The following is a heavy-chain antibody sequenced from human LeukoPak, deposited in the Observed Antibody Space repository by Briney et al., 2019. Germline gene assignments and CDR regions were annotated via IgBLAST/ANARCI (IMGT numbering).Heavy chain of an antibody. J-gene: IGHJ4*02. V-gene: IGHV3-7*01. CDR3: AKDLIIVVVPAAIPDY. CDR1: GFTFSNYW. CDR2: IREDGSEK. Sequence: GGSLRLSCAASGFTFSNYWMSWVRQAPGKGLEWVANIREDGSEKYYVDSVKGQFTISRDNAKNSLFLQMDSLRAEDTAVYYCAKDLIIVVVPAAIPDYWGQGTLVTVSS. D-gene: IGHD2-2*01.